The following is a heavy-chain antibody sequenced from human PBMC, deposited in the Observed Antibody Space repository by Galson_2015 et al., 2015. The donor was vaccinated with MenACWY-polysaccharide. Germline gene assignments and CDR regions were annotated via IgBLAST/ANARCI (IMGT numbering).Heavy chain of an antibody. J-gene: IGHJ4*02. CDR3: ARAPDFFTRGFDY. CDR1: GDSVSSNSAS. CDR2: TYYRSKWYY. D-gene: IGHD2-2*01. Sequence: CAISGDSVSSNSASWNWIRQSPSGGLGWLGRTYYRSKWYYDYALSVKSRITLNPDTSKNQVSLQLNSMTPEDTAVYYCARAPDFFTRGFDYWGLGTLVTVSS. V-gene: IGHV6-1*01.